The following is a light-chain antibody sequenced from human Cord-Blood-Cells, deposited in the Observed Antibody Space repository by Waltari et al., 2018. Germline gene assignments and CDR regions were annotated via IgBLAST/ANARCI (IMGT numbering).Light chain of an antibody. V-gene: IGKV4-1*01. CDR3: QQYYSTPYT. CDR2: WAS. CDR1: QRVLYSSNNKNY. Sequence: DIVMTQSPDSLAVSLGVRATINCKSSQRVLYSSNNKNYLAWYQQKPGQPPKLLIYWASTRESGVPDRFSGSGSGTDFTLTISSLQAEDVAVYYCQQYYSTPYTFGQGTKLEIK. J-gene: IGKJ2*01.